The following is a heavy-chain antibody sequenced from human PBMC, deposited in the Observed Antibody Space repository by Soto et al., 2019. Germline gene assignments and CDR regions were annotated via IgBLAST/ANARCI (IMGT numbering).Heavy chain of an antibody. CDR3: AKDRHSSAYYFDY. D-gene: IGHD6-6*01. J-gene: IGHJ4*02. CDR1: GFTFDDYA. CDR2: ISWNSGSI. V-gene: IGHV3-9*01. Sequence: EVQLVESGGGLVQPGRSLRLSCAASGFTFDDYAMHWVRQAPGKGLEWVSGISWNSGSIGYADSVKGRFTISRDNAKNSLYLQMNSRRAEDTALYYCAKDRHSSAYYFDYWGQGTLVTVSS.